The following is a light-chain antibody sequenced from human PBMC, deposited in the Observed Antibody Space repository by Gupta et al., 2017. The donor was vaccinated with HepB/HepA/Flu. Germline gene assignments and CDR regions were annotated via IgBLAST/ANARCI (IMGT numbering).Light chain of an antibody. CDR3: LLWYTNTRPMG. V-gene: IGLV7-46*01. CDR2: DIS. Sequence: QAVVTQEPSLTVSPGGTVTLTCLSSTGAVTRGHFPYWFQQKPGQAPRTLIYDISNKHSWTPARFSGSRLGGKAALTLSGALPEDEAEYYCLLWYTNTRPMGFGGGTKLTVL. J-gene: IGLJ2*01. CDR1: TGAVTRGHF.